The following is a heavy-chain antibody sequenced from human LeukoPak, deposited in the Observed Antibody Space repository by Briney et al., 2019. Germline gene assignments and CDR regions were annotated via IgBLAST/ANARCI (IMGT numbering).Heavy chain of an antibody. CDR1: GASISPDY. CDR3: ARLAKIESRSLVHYFDY. V-gene: IGHV4-59*01. D-gene: IGHD1-26*01. J-gene: IGHJ4*02. Sequence: RSSETLSLTCTVSGASISPDYWGWIRQPPGKGLEFIGYIHYSGSTNYNPSLKSRVAISVDTSKNQFSLKLISVTAADTAVYHCARLAKIESRSLVHYFDYWGQGALVTVSS. CDR2: IHYSGST.